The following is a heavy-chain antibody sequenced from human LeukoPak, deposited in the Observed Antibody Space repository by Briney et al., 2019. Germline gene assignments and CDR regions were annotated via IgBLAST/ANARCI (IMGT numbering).Heavy chain of an antibody. CDR2: VYYSSTT. D-gene: IGHD3-10*01. Sequence: PSETLSLTCTVSGGSISSYYWSWIRQPPEKGLEWIGFVYYSSTTQYNPSLKSRVTISLDTSKNQFSLNLNSVTAADTAVYYCVGHPPMENWFDPWGQGILVTVSS. CDR1: GGSISSYY. V-gene: IGHV4-59*08. J-gene: IGHJ5*02. CDR3: VGHPPMENWFDP.